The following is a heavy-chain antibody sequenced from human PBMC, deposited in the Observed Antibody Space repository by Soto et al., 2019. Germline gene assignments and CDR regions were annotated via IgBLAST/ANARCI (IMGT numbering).Heavy chain of an antibody. Sequence: QSQTLSLTCAISGDSVSSNSAAWNWIRQSPSRGLEWLGRTYYRSKWYNDYAVSVKSRITINPDTSKNQFSLQLNSVTPEDTAVYYCARGGLGIAAAGTLYYYYYGMDVWGQGTTVTVSS. CDR3: ARGGLGIAAAGTLYYYYYGMDV. D-gene: IGHD6-13*01. CDR2: TYYRSKWYN. CDR1: GDSVSSNSAA. V-gene: IGHV6-1*01. J-gene: IGHJ6*02.